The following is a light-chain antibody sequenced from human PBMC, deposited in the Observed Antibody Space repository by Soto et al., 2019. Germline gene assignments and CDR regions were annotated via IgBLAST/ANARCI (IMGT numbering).Light chain of an antibody. J-gene: IGKJ1*01. CDR3: QQYNNWPPKT. CDR1: QSVTSSY. CDR2: GAS. Sequence: EIVMTQSPATLSVSPGDRATLSCRASQSVTSSYLAWYQQKPGQAPRLLVYGASTRATGIPARFSGSGSGTEFTLTISSLQSEDFAVYYCQQYNNWPPKTFGQGTKVDIK. V-gene: IGKV3-15*01.